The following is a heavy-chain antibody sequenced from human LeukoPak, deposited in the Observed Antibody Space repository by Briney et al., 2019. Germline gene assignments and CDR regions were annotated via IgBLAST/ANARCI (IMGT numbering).Heavy chain of an antibody. CDR2: INHTGST. V-gene: IGHV4-34*01. CDR1: GGSFSGYF. CDR3: ARTKYYYDSSGYYDWFDP. Sequence: SETLSLTCAVYGGSFSGYFWSWIRQPPGKGLEWIGEINHTGSTNYKPSLKSRVTISVDTSKNQFSLKLSSVTAADTAVYYCARTKYYYDSSGYYDWFDPWGQGTLVTVSS. J-gene: IGHJ5*02. D-gene: IGHD3-22*01.